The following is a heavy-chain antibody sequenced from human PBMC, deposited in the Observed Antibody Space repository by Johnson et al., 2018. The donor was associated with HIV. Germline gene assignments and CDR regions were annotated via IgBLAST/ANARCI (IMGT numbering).Heavy chain of an antibody. D-gene: IGHD3-22*01. CDR2: ISDDVNNK. V-gene: IGHV3-30*04. Sequence: QEKLVESGGGVVQPGRSLRLSCASSGFTFSTYAMHWVRQAPGKGLEWVAIISDDVNNKYYADSVKGRFTISRDNSKKTLYLQMNSLRAEDTAVYLCARIRVAVITEVGAFDIWGQGTMVTVSS. J-gene: IGHJ3*02. CDR1: GFTFSTYA. CDR3: ARIRVAVITEVGAFDI.